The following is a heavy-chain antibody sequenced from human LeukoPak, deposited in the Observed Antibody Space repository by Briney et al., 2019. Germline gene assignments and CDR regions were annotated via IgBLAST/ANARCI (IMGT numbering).Heavy chain of an antibody. CDR2: INPNRGGT. V-gene: IGHV1-2*02. CDR3: ARLVRWLQAFDY. J-gene: IGHJ4*02. D-gene: IGHD5-24*01. CDR1: GYTFTGYY. Sequence: ASVKVSCKASGYTFTGYYMHWVRQAPGQGLEWMGWINPNRGGTNYAQKFQGRVTMTRDTSISTAYMELCRLRSDDTAVYYCARLVRWLQAFDYWGQGTLVTVSS.